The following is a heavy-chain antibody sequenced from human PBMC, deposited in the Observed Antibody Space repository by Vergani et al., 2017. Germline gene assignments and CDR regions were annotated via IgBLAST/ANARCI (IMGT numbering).Heavy chain of an antibody. CDR3: AKDKRITIFGVVRFGAFDI. Sequence: EVQLVESGGGLVQPGGSLRLSCAASGFTFSSYAMSWVRQAPGKGLEWVSAISGSGGSTYYADSVKGRFTISRDNSKNTLYLQMNSLRAEDTAVYYCAKDKRITIFGVVRFGAFDIWGQGTMVTVSS. D-gene: IGHD3-3*01. CDR1: GFTFSSYA. V-gene: IGHV3-23*04. CDR2: ISGSGGST. J-gene: IGHJ3*02.